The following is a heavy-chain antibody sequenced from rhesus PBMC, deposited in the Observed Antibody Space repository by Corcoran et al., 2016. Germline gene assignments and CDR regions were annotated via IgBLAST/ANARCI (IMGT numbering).Heavy chain of an antibody. CDR2: IVPSDSDT. V-gene: IGHV5-2*01. Sequence: EVQLVQSGAEVKRPGESLKISCKTSGYSFTSYWISWVRQMPGKGLEWMGAIVPSDSDTRDSPSFQGQVTISADKSISTAYLQWSSLKASDTATYYCAKESIAAAAYYYGLDSWGQGVVVTVSS. CDR3: AKESIAAAAYYYGLDS. D-gene: IGHD6-25*01. CDR1: GYSFTSYW. J-gene: IGHJ6*01.